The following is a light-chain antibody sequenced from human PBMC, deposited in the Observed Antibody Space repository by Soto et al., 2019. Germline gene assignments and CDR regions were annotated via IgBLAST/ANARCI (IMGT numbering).Light chain of an antibody. CDR1: QGISSY. CDR2: GAS. Sequence: IQLTQSPSSLSASVGDRVTITCRVSQGISSYLAWYQQKPGKAPKLLIYGASTLEGGVPFRFSGSGSGTDFTLIISSVQPEDFATYYCQQLNTYPITFGQGTRLAIK. CDR3: QQLNTYPIT. J-gene: IGKJ5*01. V-gene: IGKV1-9*01.